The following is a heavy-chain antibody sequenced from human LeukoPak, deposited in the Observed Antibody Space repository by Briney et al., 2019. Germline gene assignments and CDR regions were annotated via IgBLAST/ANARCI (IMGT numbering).Heavy chain of an antibody. Sequence: SETLSLTCTVSGGSISSYYWNWIRQPAGKGLEWIGRIYTSGSTTYNPSLKSRVTMSLDTSKKQFSLKLTSGTAADTAVYYCARTPLYSSSWYSPFDCWGQGTLVTVSS. CDR1: GGSISSYY. J-gene: IGHJ4*02. CDR2: IYTSGST. V-gene: IGHV4-4*07. CDR3: ARTPLYSSSWYSPFDC. D-gene: IGHD6-13*01.